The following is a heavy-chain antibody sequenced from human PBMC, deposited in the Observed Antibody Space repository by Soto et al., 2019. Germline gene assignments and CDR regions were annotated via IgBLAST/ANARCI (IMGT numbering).Heavy chain of an antibody. V-gene: IGHV3-15*02. CDR3: TDFAR. CDR2: VKSSSDGGAI. CDR1: GFTFSSAW. Sequence: EVQLVESGGALVKPGGSLRLSCVSSGFTFSSAWMRWVRQAPGKGLEWVARVKSSSDGGAIHYAAPVKGGFTISRDDAGGMLYLQMNGLKNEDSAVYYCTDFARWGQGTSVTVSS. D-gene: IGHD6-6*01. J-gene: IGHJ4*02.